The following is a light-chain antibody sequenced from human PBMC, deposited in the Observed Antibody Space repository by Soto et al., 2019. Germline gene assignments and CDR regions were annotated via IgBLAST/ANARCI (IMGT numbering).Light chain of an antibody. V-gene: IGLV2-8*01. Sequence: SVLTQPPSASGSPGQSVTISCTGTSSDVGGYNYVSWYQQHPGKAPKLMIYEVSKRPSGVPDRFSGSKSGNTASLTVSGLQAEDEADYYCSSYAGSNNLGHVFGTGTKVTVL. CDR3: SSYAGSNNLGHV. J-gene: IGLJ1*01. CDR1: SSDVGGYNY. CDR2: EVS.